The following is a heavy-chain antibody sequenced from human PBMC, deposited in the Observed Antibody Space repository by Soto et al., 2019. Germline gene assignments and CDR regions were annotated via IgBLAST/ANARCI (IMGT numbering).Heavy chain of an antibody. D-gene: IGHD2-15*01. CDR3: ARGRRVCSGGSCYSLDYYYYGMDV. V-gene: IGHV1-2*04. J-gene: IGHJ6*02. CDR2: INPNSGGT. Sequence: ASVKVSCKASGYTFTGYFMHWVRQAPGQGLEWMGWINPNSGGTNYAQKFQGWVTMTRDTSISTAYMELSRLRSDDTAVYYCARGRRVCSGGSCYSLDYYYYGMDVWGQGTTVTVS. CDR1: GYTFTGYF.